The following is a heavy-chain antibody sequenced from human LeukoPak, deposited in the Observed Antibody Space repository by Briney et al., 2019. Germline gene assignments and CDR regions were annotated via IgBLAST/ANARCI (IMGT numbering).Heavy chain of an antibody. CDR3: ASSLYYYDSSGYLTY. CDR2: ISGSGGST. D-gene: IGHD3-22*01. J-gene: IGHJ4*02. V-gene: IGHV3-23*01. Sequence: GGSLRLSCAASGFTFSSYAMSWVRQAPGKGLEWVSAISGSGGSTYYADSVKGRFTISRDNSKNTLYLQMNSLRAEDTAVYYCASSLYYYDSSGYLTYWGQGTLVTVSS. CDR1: GFTFSSYA.